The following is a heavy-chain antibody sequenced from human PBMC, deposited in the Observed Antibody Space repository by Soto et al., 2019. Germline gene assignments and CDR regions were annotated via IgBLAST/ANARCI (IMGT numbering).Heavy chain of an antibody. CDR2: IKSKTDGGTT. D-gene: IGHD1-26*01. CDR3: TTRSGSYPPYYFDY. CDR1: GFTFSNAW. V-gene: IGHV3-15*07. Sequence: PGGSLRLSCAASGFTFSNAWMNWVRQAPGKGLEWVGRIKSKTDGGTTDYAAPVKGRFTISRDDSKNTLYLQMNSLKTEDTAVYYCTTRSGSYPPYYFDYWGQGTLVTVSS. J-gene: IGHJ4*02.